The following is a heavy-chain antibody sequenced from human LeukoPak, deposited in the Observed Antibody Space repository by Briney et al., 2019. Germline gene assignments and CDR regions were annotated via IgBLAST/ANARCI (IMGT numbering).Heavy chain of an antibody. D-gene: IGHD1-26*01. CDR2: IRSKANSYAT. CDR3: TSPVGATTYRY. Sequence: PGGSLKLSCAAFGFTFSGSAMHWVRQASGKGLEWVGRIRSKANSYATAYAASVKGRFTISRDDSKNTAYLQMNSLKTEDTAVYYCTSPVGATTYRYWGQGTLVTVSS. J-gene: IGHJ4*02. CDR1: GFTFSGSA. V-gene: IGHV3-73*01.